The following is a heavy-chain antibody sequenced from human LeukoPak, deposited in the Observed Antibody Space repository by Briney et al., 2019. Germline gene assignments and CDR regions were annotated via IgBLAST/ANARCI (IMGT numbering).Heavy chain of an antibody. CDR2: ISWNSGNI. V-gene: IGHV3-9*01. J-gene: IGHJ4*02. Sequence: PGGSLRLSCAASGSTFDNYAMHWVRQAPGKGLEWVSGISWNSGNIGYADSVKGRFTISRDNAKNSLFLQMNSLRPEDTALYYCAKETFDYWGQGTLVTVSS. CDR3: AKETFDY. CDR1: GSTFDNYA.